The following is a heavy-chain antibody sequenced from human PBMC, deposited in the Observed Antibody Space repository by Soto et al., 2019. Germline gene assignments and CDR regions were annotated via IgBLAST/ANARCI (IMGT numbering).Heavy chain of an antibody. CDR3: ARVVRQLFNKIAARPSYWFDP. V-gene: IGHV4-59*01. Sequence: ASETLSLTCTVSGGSISSYYWSWIRQPPGKGLEWIGYIYYSGSTNYNPSLKSRVTISVDASKNQSSLKLSSVPAADTAVYYCARVVRQLFNKIAARPSYWFDPRGQGTLVTVSS. J-gene: IGHJ5*01. CDR2: IYYSGST. D-gene: IGHD6-6*01. CDR1: GGSISSYY.